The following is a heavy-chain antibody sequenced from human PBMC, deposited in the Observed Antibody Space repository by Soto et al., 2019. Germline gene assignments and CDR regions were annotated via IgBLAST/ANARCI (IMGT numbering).Heavy chain of an antibody. CDR2: INPSGGST. V-gene: IGHV1-46*01. CDR1: GYTFTSYY. J-gene: IGHJ6*02. CDR3: ARSDGMVTINDYYYYYGMDV. D-gene: IGHD5-12*01. Sequence: GASVKVSCKASGYTFTSYYMHWVRQAPGQGLEWMGIINPSGGSTNYAQKFQGRVTMTRGTSTSTVYMELSSLRSEDTAVYYCARSDGMVTINDYYYYYGMDVWGQGTTVTVSS.